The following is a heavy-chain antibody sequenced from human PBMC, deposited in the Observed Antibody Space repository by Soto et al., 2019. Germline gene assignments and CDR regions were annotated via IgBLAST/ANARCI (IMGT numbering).Heavy chain of an antibody. Sequence: HPGGSLRLSCAASGFTCSSYEMNWVSQGPGKGLERGSYISSSGSTIYHADSVKGRFTISGDNAKNSLWLQMNSLRAEDTAVYSGDRGDGGSDDSHYWGQGTLVTVS. D-gene: IGHD5-12*01. CDR3: DRGDGGSDDSHY. CDR1: GFTCSSYE. J-gene: IGHJ4*02. V-gene: IGHV3-48*03. CDR2: ISSSGSTI.